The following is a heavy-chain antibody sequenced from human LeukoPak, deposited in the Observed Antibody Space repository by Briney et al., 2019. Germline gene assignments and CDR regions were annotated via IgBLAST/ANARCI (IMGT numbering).Heavy chain of an antibody. J-gene: IGHJ3*02. CDR1: GYTFTSYG. V-gene: IGHV1-18*01. CDR3: ARADGDYPIDAFDI. CDR2: ISAYNGNT. Sequence: GASVKASCKASGYTFTSYGISWVRQAPGQGLEWMGWISAYNGNTNYAQKLQGRVTMTTDTSTSTAYMELRSLRSDDTAVYYCARADGDYPIDAFDIWGQGTMVTVSS. D-gene: IGHD4-17*01.